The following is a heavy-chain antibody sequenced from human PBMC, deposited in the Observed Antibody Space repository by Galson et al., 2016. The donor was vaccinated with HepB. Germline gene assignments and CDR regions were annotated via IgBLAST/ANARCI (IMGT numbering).Heavy chain of an antibody. CDR1: GYIFSRYT. Sequence: SVKVSCKASGYIFSRYTMHWVRQAPGQRLEWMGWINPANGNTKYSQKFQGGVTFSSDTSASTGYMELSSLRSEDTAVYYCARVWEDFSSGYSSGLAYWGQGTLVTVSP. V-gene: IGHV1-3*01. J-gene: IGHJ4*02. D-gene: IGHD3-3*01. CDR2: INPANGNT. CDR3: ARVWEDFSSGYSSGLAY.